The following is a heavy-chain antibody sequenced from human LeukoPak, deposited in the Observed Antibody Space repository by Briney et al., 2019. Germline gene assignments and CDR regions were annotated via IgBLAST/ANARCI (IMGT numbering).Heavy chain of an antibody. V-gene: IGHV4-61*05. CDR2: IYYSGST. J-gene: IGHJ4*02. Sequence: SETLSLACTVSGGSISSSSYYWSWLRQPPGKGLEWIGYIYYSGSTNYNPSLKSRVTISVDTSKNQFSLKLSSVTAADTAVYYCARHNRYQLLFDYWGQGTLVTVSS. D-gene: IGHD2-2*01. CDR1: GGSISSSSYY. CDR3: ARHNRYQLLFDY.